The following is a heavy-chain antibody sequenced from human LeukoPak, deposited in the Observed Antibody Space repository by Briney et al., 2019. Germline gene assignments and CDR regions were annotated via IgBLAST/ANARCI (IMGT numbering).Heavy chain of an antibody. CDR3: ARRAFGNWFDP. D-gene: IGHD3-16*01. Sequence: SETLSLTCTVSGGSISSSTYYWGWIRRPPGKGLEWIGSIYYSGSTYYNPSLKSRVTISVDTSKNQFSLKLRSVTAADTAVYYCARRAFGNWFDPWGQGTLVTVSS. CDR1: GGSISSSTYY. V-gene: IGHV4-39*01. J-gene: IGHJ5*02. CDR2: IYYSGST.